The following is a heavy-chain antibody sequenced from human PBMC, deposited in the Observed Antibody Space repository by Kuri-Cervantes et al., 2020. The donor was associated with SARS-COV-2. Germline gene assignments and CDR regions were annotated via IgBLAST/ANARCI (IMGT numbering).Heavy chain of an antibody. D-gene: IGHD6-6*01. V-gene: IGHV4-39*07. CDR2: IYTSGST. J-gene: IGHJ4*02. CDR3: ARGASIAARYYFDY. Sequence: GSLRLSCTVSGGSISSSSYYWGWIRQPPGKGLEWIGRIYTSGSTNYNPSLKSRVTMSVDTSKNQFSLKLSSVTAADTAVYYCARGASIAARYYFDYWGQGTLVTVSS. CDR1: GGSISSSSYY.